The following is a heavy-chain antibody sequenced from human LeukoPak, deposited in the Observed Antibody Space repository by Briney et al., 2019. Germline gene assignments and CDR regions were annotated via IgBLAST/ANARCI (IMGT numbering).Heavy chain of an antibody. CDR1: GGSISSGGYY. Sequence: MTSETLSLTCTVSGGSISSGGYYWSWIRQHPGKGLEWIGYIYYSGSTYYNPSLKSRVTISVDTSKNQFSLKLSSVTAADTAVYYCARRPDSSGYYSFDYWGQGTLVTVSS. D-gene: IGHD3-22*01. CDR2: IYYSGST. V-gene: IGHV4-31*03. CDR3: ARRPDSSGYYSFDY. J-gene: IGHJ4*02.